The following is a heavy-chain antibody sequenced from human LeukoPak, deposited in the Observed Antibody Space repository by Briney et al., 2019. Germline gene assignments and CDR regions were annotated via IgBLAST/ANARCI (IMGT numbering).Heavy chain of an antibody. V-gene: IGHV3-23*01. CDR1: GFTFSSYA. D-gene: IGHD2-2*01. CDR2: ISGSGGST. J-gene: IGHJ6*02. CDR3: AREPLYCSSTSCYPSYGMDV. Sequence: GGSLRLSCAASGFTFSSYAMSWVRQAPGKGLEWVSAISGSGGSTYYADSVKGRFTISRDNSKNTLYLQMNSLRAEDTAVYYCAREPLYCSSTSCYPSYGMDVWGQGTTVTVSS.